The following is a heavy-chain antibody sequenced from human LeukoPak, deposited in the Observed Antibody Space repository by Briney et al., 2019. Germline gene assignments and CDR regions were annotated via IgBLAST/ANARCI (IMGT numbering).Heavy chain of an antibody. CDR2: ISGSGGST. CDR3: AKALGIAVAGNAFDI. CDR1: GFTFSSYA. J-gene: IGHJ3*02. D-gene: IGHD6-19*01. V-gene: IGHV3-23*01. Sequence: PGGSLRLSCAASGFTFSSYAVSWVRQAPGKGLEWVSAISGSGGSTYYADSVKGRFTISRDNSKNTLYLQMNSLRAEDTAVYYCAKALGIAVAGNAFDIWGQGTMVTVSS.